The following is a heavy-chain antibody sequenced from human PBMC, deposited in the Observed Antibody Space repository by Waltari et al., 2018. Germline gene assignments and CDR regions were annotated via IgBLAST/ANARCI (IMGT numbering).Heavy chain of an antibody. CDR2: IFGGSGRT. J-gene: IGHJ4*02. CDR3: GRIRVSGWAYHSLDV. D-gene: IGHD6-25*01. V-gene: IGHV4-59*12. CDR1: NDSINTSY. Sequence: QVQLQESGPGLVKPSETLSLTCTVANDSINTSYWTWIRQPPGKGLEWIGYIFGGSGRTSYNSSLKSRITISTDTSKSQAFLKLTSVSDADTAVYFCGRIRVSGWAYHSLDVWGQGLQVTVSS.